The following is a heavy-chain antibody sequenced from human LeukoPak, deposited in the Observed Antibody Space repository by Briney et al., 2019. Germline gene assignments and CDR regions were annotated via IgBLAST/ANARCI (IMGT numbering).Heavy chain of an antibody. CDR2: ISGSGGST. J-gene: IGHJ4*02. V-gene: IGHV3-23*01. Sequence: GGSLRLSCAASGFTFSSYAMSWVRQASGKGLEWVSAISGSGGSTYYADSVKGRFTISRDNSKNTLYLQMNSLRAEDTAVYYCAKKRVRGITIFGVGPFDYWGQGTLVTVSS. D-gene: IGHD3-3*01. CDR1: GFTFSSYA. CDR3: AKKRVRGITIFGVGPFDY.